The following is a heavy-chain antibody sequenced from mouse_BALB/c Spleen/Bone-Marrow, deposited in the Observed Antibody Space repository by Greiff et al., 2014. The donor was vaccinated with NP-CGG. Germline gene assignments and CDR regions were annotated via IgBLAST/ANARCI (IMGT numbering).Heavy chain of an antibody. V-gene: IGHV1-80*01. D-gene: IGHD2-2*01. J-gene: IGHJ3*01. CDR2: IYPGDGDT. CDR1: DYAFSTYW. Sequence: VQLQQSGAELVRPGSSVKISCKASDYAFSTYWMTWVKQRPGQGLEWIGQIYPGDGDTKYNGKFKGKATLTADKSSSTAYMQLSSLTSEDSAVYFCAKVTTGFAYWGQGTLVTVSA. CDR3: AKVTTGFAY.